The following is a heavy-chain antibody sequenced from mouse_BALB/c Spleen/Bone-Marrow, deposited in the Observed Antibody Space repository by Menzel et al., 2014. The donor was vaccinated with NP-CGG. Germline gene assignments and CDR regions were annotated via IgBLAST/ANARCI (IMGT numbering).Heavy chain of an antibody. CDR3: TRGGNWDDFDY. J-gene: IGHJ2*01. V-gene: IGHV5-17*02. Sequence: VQLQQSGGGLVQPGGSRKLSCAASGFTFSSFGMHWVRQAPEKGLEWVAYISSVCSTIFYADTVKGRFTVSRDNPKNTPFLQMTSLRSEDTAMYYCTRGGNWDDFDYWGQGTTLTVSS. CDR2: ISSVCSTI. D-gene: IGHD4-1*01. CDR1: GFTFSSFG.